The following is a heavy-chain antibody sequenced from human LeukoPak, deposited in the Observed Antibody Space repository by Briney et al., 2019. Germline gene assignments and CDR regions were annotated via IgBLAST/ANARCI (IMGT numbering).Heavy chain of an antibody. D-gene: IGHD2-15*01. CDR3: AKPTIIVSRGGAFDI. Sequence: GXSLRLSCAASGFTFSSYGMHWVRQAPGKGLEWVAFIRYDGSNKYYADSVKGRFTISRDNSKNTLYLQMNSLRAEDTAVYYCAKPTIIVSRGGAFDIWGQGTMVTVSS. CDR2: IRYDGSNK. V-gene: IGHV3-30*02. J-gene: IGHJ3*02. CDR1: GFTFSSYG.